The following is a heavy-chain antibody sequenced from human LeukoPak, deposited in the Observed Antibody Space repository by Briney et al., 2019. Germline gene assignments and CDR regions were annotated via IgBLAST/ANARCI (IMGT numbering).Heavy chain of an antibody. Sequence: SETLSLTCAVYIDSFSNYHWNWIRQTPAKGMEWIGEVNESGGTNISPSLRSRVILSVDTSKNQFSLKLISVTVADTAIYYCARGQGATVPQVGKSWFDPWGQGTRVTVSS. V-gene: IGHV4-34*01. D-gene: IGHD1-26*01. CDR3: ARGQGATVPQVGKSWFDP. CDR2: VNESGGT. J-gene: IGHJ5*02. CDR1: IDSFSNYH.